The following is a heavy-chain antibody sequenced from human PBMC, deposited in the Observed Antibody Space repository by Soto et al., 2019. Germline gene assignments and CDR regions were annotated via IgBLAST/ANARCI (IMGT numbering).Heavy chain of an antibody. Sequence: VQLVASGGGVVQPGRSLRLSCAASEFTFSNYGMHWVRQAPGKGLEWVAVILNDGSNRYHADSVKDRFTITRDNSKNTLYLQMNSLRAEDTAVYYCARDDEYSGNGMDVWGQGTTVTVS. CDR2: ILNDGSNR. J-gene: IGHJ6*02. CDR3: ARDDEYSGNGMDV. CDR1: EFTFSNYG. D-gene: IGHD3-10*01. V-gene: IGHV3-33*01.